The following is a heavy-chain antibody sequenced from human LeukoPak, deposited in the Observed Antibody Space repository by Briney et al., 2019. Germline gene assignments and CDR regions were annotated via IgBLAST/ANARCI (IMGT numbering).Heavy chain of an antibody. J-gene: IGHJ4*02. CDR3: AKRTPYSSGSYYFDY. D-gene: IGHD3-22*01. V-gene: IGHV3-23*01. Sequence: GGSLRLSCEVSGFTFSSYAMSWVRQAPGKGLEWVSAISSSGGTTNYADSVKGRLTISRDNSQNTLYLQMNSLRAEDTAVYYCAKRTPYSSGSYYFDYWGQGTLVTVSS. CDR2: ISSSGGTT. CDR1: GFTFSSYA.